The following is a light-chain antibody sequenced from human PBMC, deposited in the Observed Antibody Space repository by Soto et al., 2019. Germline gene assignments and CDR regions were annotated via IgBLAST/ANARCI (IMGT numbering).Light chain of an antibody. CDR2: GTS. J-gene: IGKJ2*01. CDR1: RSVSSRY. CDR3: HQYGYSPNT. V-gene: IGKV3-20*01. Sequence: EIVLTQSPGTLSLSPGERATLSCRASRSVSSRYFAWYQQRPGQAPRLLIYGTSNRATGIPDKFSGSGSGTDFTLPISRLEPEDFAVYFCHQYGYSPNTFGQGTKLEIK.